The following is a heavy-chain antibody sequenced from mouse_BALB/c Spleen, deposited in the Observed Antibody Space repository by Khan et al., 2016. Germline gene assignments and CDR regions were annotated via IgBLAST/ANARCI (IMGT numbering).Heavy chain of an antibody. Sequence: EVQLQESGPSLAKPSQTLSLTCSVTGDSITSGYWNWIRKFPGNKFEYMGYISYSGTTYYNPSLKSRISITRDTSKNQFYLQLNSVTAEDTATYYCSTYDGYFFDYWGQSTTLTVSS. CDR1: GDSITSGY. J-gene: IGHJ2*01. V-gene: IGHV3-8*02. CDR3: STYDGYFFDY. D-gene: IGHD2-3*01. CDR2: ISYSGTT.